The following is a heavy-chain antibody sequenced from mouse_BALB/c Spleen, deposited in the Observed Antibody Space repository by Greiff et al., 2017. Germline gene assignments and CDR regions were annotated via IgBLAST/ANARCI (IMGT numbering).Heavy chain of an antibody. CDR3: ARRGHEGYFDV. CDR1: GFTFSSYG. D-gene: IGHD6-1*01. CDR2: ISSGGSYT. V-gene: IGHV5-6*01. Sequence: EVQGVESGGDLVKPGGSLKLSCAASGFTFSSYGMSWVRQTPDKRLEWVATISSGGSYTYYPDSVKGRFTISRDNAKNTLYLQMSSLKSEDTAMYYCARRGHEGYFDVWGAGTTVTVSS. J-gene: IGHJ1*01.